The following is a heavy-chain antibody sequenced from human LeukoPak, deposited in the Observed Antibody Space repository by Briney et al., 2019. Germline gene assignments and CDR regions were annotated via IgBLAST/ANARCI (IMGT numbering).Heavy chain of an antibody. J-gene: IGHJ4*02. CDR3: AKVGGGSYYVY. CDR1: GFTFSSYA. D-gene: IGHD1-26*01. V-gene: IGHV3-23*01. CDR2: ISGSGGST. Sequence: GGSLRLSCAAPGFTFSSYAMSWVRQAPGKGLEWVSAISGSGGSTYYADSVKGRFTISRDDSKNTLYLQMNSLRAEDTAVYYCAKVGGGSYYVYWGQGTLVTVSS.